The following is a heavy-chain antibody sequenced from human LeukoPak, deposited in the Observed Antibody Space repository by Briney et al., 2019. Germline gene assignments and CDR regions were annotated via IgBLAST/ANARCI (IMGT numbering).Heavy chain of an antibody. D-gene: IGHD3-10*01. V-gene: IGHV1-18*01. Sequence: GASVKVSCKASGYNFFSYGITWVPQAPGQGLEWMGWVSAYADNTNYVQKLQGRVTMTTDTSTSTAYMELRSLRSDDTAAYYCARDRITMVRGVIRNGAFDIWGQGTMVIVSS. J-gene: IGHJ3*02. CDR1: GYNFFSYG. CDR3: ARDRITMVRGVIRNGAFDI. CDR2: VSAYADNT.